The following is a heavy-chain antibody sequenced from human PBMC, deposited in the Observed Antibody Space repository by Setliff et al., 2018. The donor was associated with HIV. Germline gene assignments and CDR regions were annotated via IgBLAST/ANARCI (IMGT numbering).Heavy chain of an antibody. Sequence: GGSLRLSCAASGFIISTYGMHWVRQAPGKGLEWVSTITDSGSKILYVDSVKGRFTISRDNSKNSLYLQMDSLRPEDTAVYYCAKDRLFPRYWGLGTLVTVSS. V-gene: IGHV3-30*02. CDR3: AKDRLFPRY. CDR2: ITDSGSKI. J-gene: IGHJ4*02. D-gene: IGHD2-21*01. CDR1: GFIISTYG.